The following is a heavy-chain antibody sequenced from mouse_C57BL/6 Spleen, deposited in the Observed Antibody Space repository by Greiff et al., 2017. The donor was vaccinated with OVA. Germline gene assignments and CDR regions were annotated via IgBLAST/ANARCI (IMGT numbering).Heavy chain of an antibody. J-gene: IGHJ2*01. Sequence: VQVVESGAELARPGASVKLSCKASGYTFTSYGISWVKQRTGQGLEWIGEIYPRSGNTYYNEKFKGKATLTADKSSSTAYMELRSLTSEDSAVYFCARSGNWDEIDYWGQGTTLTVSS. CDR1: GYTFTSYG. CDR3: ARSGNWDEIDY. V-gene: IGHV1-81*01. D-gene: IGHD4-1*01. CDR2: IYPRSGNT.